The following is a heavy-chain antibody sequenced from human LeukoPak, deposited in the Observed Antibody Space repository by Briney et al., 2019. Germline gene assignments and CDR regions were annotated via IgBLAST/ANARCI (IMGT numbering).Heavy chain of an antibody. J-gene: IGHJ4*02. CDR2: INHSGST. Sequence: SETLSLTCAVYGGSFSGYYWSWTRQPPGKGLEWIGEINHSGSTNYNPSLKSRVTISVDTSKNQFSLKLSSVTAADTAVYYCASPPAKAVAARSLFYWGQGTLVTVSS. D-gene: IGHD6-6*01. CDR3: ASPPAKAVAARSLFY. V-gene: IGHV4-34*01. CDR1: GGSFSGYY.